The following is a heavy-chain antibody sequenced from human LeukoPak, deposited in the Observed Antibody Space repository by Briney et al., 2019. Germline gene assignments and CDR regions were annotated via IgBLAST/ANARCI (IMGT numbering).Heavy chain of an antibody. CDR2: ISNVGDNT. D-gene: IGHD5-12*01. CDR3: ARDTVASSGYGYFDF. Sequence: GGSLRLSCAASGFTFSTYAMYWVRQAPGKGLEWVTFISNVGDNTFYADSVKGRFTISRDNSKNTVYLQMNSVRPEDTAVYYCARDTVASSGYGYFDFWGQGTLVTASS. J-gene: IGHJ4*02. V-gene: IGHV3-30*04. CDR1: GFTFSTYA.